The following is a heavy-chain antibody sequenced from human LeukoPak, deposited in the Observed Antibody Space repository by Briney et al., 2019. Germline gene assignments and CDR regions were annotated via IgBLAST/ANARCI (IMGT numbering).Heavy chain of an antibody. J-gene: IGHJ4*02. Sequence: GESLKISCKGSGLTFTSYWIGWVRQMPGKGLEWMGIIYPGDSDTRYSLPFQGQVTISADKSISTAYLQWSSLRAADTAMYYCARSWVTGYGTVLDYWGQGTLVTVSS. CDR2: IYPGDSDT. CDR1: GLTFTSYW. CDR3: ARSWVTGYGTVLDY. V-gene: IGHV5-51*01. D-gene: IGHD2-21*02.